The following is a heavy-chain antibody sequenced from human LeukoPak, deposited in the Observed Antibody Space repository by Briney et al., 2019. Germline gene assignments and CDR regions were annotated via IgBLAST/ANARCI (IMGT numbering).Heavy chain of an antibody. CDR2: ISSSSSTI. D-gene: IGHD2-21*01. CDR1: GFTFSSYS. V-gene: IGHV3-48*01. J-gene: IGHJ5*02. Sequence: GGSLRLSCAASGFTFSSYSMNWVRQAPGKGLEWVSSISSSSSTIYYADSVKGRFTISRDNAKNSLYLQMNSLRAEDTAVYYCARDERHRGVDPWGQGTLVTVSS. CDR3: ARDERHRGVDP.